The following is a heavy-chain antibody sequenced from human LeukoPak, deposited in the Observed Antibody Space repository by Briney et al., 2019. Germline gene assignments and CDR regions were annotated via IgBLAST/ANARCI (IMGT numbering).Heavy chain of an antibody. J-gene: IGHJ3*02. V-gene: IGHV4-4*07. CDR1: GGSISSYY. Sequence: PSETLSLTCTVSGGSISSYYWSWIRQPAGKGLEWIGRIYTSGSTNYNPSLKSRVTMSVDTSKNQFSLKLSSVTAADTAVYYCARDMVGPKATDAFDIWGQGTMVTVSS. CDR3: ARDMVGPKATDAFDI. D-gene: IGHD1-26*01. CDR2: IYTSGST.